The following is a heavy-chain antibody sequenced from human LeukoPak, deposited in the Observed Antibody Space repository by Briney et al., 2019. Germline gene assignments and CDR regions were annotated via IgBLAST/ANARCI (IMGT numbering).Heavy chain of an antibody. V-gene: IGHV4-4*02. CDR3: ATIAAAAPNWFDP. Sequence: SETLSLTCAVSGGSISSSNWWSWVRQPPGKGLEWIGEIYHSGSTNYNPSLKSRVIISVDKSKNRFSLKLSSVTAADTAVYYCATIAAAAPNWFDPWGQGTLVTVSS. J-gene: IGHJ5*02. CDR2: IYHSGST. D-gene: IGHD6-13*01. CDR1: GGSISSSNW.